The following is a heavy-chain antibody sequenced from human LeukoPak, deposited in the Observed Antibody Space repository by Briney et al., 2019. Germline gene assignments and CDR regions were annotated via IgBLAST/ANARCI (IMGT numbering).Heavy chain of an antibody. CDR2: IYTDGNT. CDR1: GFTVSSVY. J-gene: IGHJ4*02. CDR3: VKDLTTVTTQGDY. D-gene: IGHD4-17*01. V-gene: IGHV3-66*02. Sequence: GGSLRLSCAASGFTVSSVYMSWVRQAPGKGLEWVSVIYTDGNTYYADSVKGRFTISRDNSKNTLYLQMNSLRADDTALYYCVKDLTTVTTQGDYWGQGTLVTVSS.